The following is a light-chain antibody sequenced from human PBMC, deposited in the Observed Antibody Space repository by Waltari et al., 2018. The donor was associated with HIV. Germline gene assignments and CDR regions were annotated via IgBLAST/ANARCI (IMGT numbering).Light chain of an antibody. V-gene: IGLV1-44*01. CDR2: NNK. CDR1: NSNIGSNT. CDR3: AAWDDSLNGVV. Sequence: QSVLTQPPSASGTPGQRVTISCSGSNSNIGSNTVNWYQPLPGPAPKLLIYNNKHRPSGVPDRISGSKSGTSASLAISGLQSEDEADYYCAAWDDSLNGVVFGGGTKRTVL. J-gene: IGLJ2*01.